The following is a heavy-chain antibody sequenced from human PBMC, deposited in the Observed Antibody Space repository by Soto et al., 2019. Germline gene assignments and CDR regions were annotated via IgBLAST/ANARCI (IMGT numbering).Heavy chain of an antibody. CDR2: LYSGGNT. J-gene: IGHJ4*02. CDR3: ALRRVAYADF. D-gene: IGHD2-2*01. CDR1: GFTVTNNE. Sequence: QPGGSLRLSCAASGFTVTNNEMSWVRQAPGKGLEWVSILYSGGNTYYADSVEGRFTISRDGSKNTLYLHMNSLRAEDTAVYYCALRRVAYADFWGQGTRVTVSS. V-gene: IGHV3-53*01.